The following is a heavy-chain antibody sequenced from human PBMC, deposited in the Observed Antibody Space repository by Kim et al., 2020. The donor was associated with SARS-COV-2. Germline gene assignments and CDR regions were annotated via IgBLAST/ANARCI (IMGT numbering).Heavy chain of an antibody. D-gene: IGHD1-26*01. CDR1: GGSISSSSYY. CDR3: ARRRKRALEYYFDY. V-gene: IGHV4-39*01. Sequence: SETLSLTCTVSGGSISSSSYYWGWIRQPPGKGLEWIGSIYYSGSTYYNPSLKSRVTISVDTSKNQFSLKLSSVTAADTAVYYCARRRKRALEYYFDYWGQGTLVTVSS. J-gene: IGHJ4*02. CDR2: IYYSGST.